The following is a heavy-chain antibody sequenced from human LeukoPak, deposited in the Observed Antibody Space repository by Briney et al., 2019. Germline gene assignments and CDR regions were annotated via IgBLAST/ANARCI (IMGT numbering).Heavy chain of an antibody. CDR1: GGSISSSSYY. CDR2: IYYSGST. CDR3: ARQWLDVTYFDY. V-gene: IGHV4-39*01. D-gene: IGHD6-19*01. Sequence: SPSETLSLTCTVSGGSISSSSYYWGWIRQPPGKGLEWIGSIYYSGSTYYNPSLKSRVTISVDTSKSQFSLKLSSVTAADTAVYYCARQWLDVTYFDYWGQGTLVTVSS. J-gene: IGHJ4*02.